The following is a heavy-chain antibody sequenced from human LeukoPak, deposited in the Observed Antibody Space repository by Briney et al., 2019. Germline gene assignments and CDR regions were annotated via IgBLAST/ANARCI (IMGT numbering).Heavy chain of an antibody. Sequence: SETLSLTCTVSGGSISSYYWTWIRQPPGKGLEWIGYIYFSGSTNYNPSLKNRVTFSVDTSKNQFSLKLSSVTAADTAVYYCARHTDYAPIDYWGQGTLVTVSS. CDR2: IYFSGST. J-gene: IGHJ4*02. CDR3: ARHTDYAPIDY. CDR1: GGSISSYY. D-gene: IGHD2-2*01. V-gene: IGHV4-59*08.